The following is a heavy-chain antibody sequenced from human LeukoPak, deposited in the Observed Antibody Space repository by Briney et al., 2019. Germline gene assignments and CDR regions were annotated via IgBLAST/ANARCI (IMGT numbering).Heavy chain of an antibody. CDR2: ISYDGRNK. J-gene: IGHJ4*02. V-gene: IGHV3-30*18. CDR1: RFTFSSYG. D-gene: IGHD6-13*01. CDR3: AKGDSSSWQLDY. Sequence: PERSLRLSCAASRFTFSSYGMHWVRQAPGKGLEWVAVISYDGRNKNYADSVKGRFTISRDNSKNTLYLQMNSLRVEDTAVYYCAKGDSSSWQLDYWGQRTLVTVSS.